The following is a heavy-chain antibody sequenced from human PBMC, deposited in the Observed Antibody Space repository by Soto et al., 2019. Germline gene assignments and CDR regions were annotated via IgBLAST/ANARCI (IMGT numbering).Heavy chain of an antibody. CDR2: ISYDGSNK. J-gene: IGHJ4*02. V-gene: IGHV3-30*18. Sequence: PWGSLRLSCAASGFTVSTYSMNWVRQAPGKGLEWVAVISYDGSNKYYADSVKGRFTISRDNSKNTLYLQMNSLRAEDTAVYYCAKDRERFLEWLSHFDYWGQGTLVTVSS. CDR1: GFTVSTYS. CDR3: AKDRERFLEWLSHFDY. D-gene: IGHD3-3*01.